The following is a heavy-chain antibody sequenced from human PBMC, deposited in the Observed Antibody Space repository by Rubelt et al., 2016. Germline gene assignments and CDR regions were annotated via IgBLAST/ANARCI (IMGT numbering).Heavy chain of an antibody. Sequence: QVQLQESGPGLVKPSETLSLTCTVSGGSISSSSYYWGWIRQPPGKGLEWIGEINHSGSTNYNPSLKSRVTISVDTSKNQFSLKLSSVTAADTAVYYCARVGCSGGSCYSPWGQGTLVTVSS. V-gene: IGHV4-39*07. CDR3: ARVGCSGGSCYSP. CDR2: INHSGST. CDR1: GGSISSSSYY. J-gene: IGHJ4*02. D-gene: IGHD2-15*01.